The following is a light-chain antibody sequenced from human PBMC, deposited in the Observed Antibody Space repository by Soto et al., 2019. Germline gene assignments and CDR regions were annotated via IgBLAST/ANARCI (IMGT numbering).Light chain of an antibody. J-gene: IGLJ1*01. V-gene: IGLV2-23*02. CDR3: CSYAGSSTYV. CDR1: SSDVGHYNL. Sequence: QSALTQPASVSGSPGQSITISCTGTSSDVGHYNLVSWYQQHPGKAPKLMIYEVSKRPSGVSNRFSGSKSGNTASLTISGLQSEDEADYSCCSYAGSSTYVFGTGTKVTVL. CDR2: EVS.